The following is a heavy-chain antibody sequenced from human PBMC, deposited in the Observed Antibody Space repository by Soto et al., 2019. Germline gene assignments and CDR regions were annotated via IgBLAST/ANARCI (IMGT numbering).Heavy chain of an antibody. Sequence: SVKVSCKXSGGTFSSYAISWVRQAPGQGLGWMGGIIPIFGTANYAQKFQGRVTITADESTSTAYMELSSLRSEDTAVYYCAREDTASHYYYYGMDVWGQGTTVTVSS. D-gene: IGHD5-18*01. CDR2: IIPIFGTA. CDR3: AREDTASHYYYYGMDV. J-gene: IGHJ6*02. CDR1: GGTFSSYA. V-gene: IGHV1-69*13.